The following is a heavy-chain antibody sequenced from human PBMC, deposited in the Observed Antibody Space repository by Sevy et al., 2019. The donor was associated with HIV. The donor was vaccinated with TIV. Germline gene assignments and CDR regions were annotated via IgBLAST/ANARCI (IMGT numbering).Heavy chain of an antibody. CDR1: GFTFSSYG. D-gene: IGHD6-13*01. Sequence: GGSLRLSCAASGFTFSSYGIHWVRQAPGKGLEWVAVISNDGSHKNYAESVKGRFTISRDNAKNSLYLQMNSLRAEDTAVYYCASIAAARWGQGTLVTVSS. J-gene: IGHJ4*02. CDR2: ISNDGSHK. V-gene: IGHV3-30*03. CDR3: ASIAAAR.